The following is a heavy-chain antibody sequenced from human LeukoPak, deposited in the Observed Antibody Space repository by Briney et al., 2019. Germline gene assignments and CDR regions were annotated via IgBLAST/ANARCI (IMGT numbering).Heavy chain of an antibody. Sequence: SETLSLTCTVSGSSISSSSYYWGWIRQPPGKGLEWIGSIYYSGSTYYNPSLKSRVTISVDTSKNQFSLKLSSVTAADTAVYYCARRAYYYDSSPENFDYWGQGTLVTVSS. CDR3: ARRAYYYDSSPENFDY. CDR1: GSSISSSSYY. D-gene: IGHD3-22*01. CDR2: IYYSGST. J-gene: IGHJ4*02. V-gene: IGHV4-39*01.